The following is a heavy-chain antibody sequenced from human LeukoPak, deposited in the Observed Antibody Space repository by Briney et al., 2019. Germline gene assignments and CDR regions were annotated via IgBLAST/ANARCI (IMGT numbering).Heavy chain of an antibody. Sequence: PGGSLRLSCAASGFTFSSYSMNWVRQAPGKGLEWVSSISSSSSYIYYADSVKGRFTISRDNAKNSLYLQMNSLTTEDTAVYYCTTGSRWRGRWELDLWGQGTLVSVSS. J-gene: IGHJ4*02. CDR1: GFTFSSYS. D-gene: IGHD1-1*01. CDR2: ISSSSSYI. CDR3: TTGSRWRGRWELDL. V-gene: IGHV3-21*03.